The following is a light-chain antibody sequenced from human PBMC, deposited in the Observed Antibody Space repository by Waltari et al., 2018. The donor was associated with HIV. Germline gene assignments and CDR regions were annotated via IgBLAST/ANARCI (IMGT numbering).Light chain of an antibody. Sequence: QSALTQEASVSGTVGPQVTLSCIGNTNNIGSYAVGWYQQISHGAPRTVMFGNSLPSGIPDRFSGSKSGTTASLTISGLQPEDEADYYCSTWDYRLRAVVFGGGTKLTVL. V-gene: IGLV1-44*01. CDR1: TNNIGSYA. CDR3: STWDYRLRAVV. J-gene: IGLJ2*01. CDR2: GNS.